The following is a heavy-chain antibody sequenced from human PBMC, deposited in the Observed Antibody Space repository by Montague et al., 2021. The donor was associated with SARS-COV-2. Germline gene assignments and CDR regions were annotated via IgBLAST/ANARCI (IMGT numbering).Heavy chain of an antibody. V-gene: IGHV4-39*07. Sequence: SETLSLTCTLSGGSISSSSYYWGWIRQPPGKGLEWIGSTYYSGSTYYNPSLKSRVTISVDTSKNQFSLKLSSVTAADTAVYYCARVGRRQRVRLCCMDYWGQGTTVTVSS. CDR1: GGSISSSSYY. D-gene: IGHD3-16*01. J-gene: IGHJ6*02. CDR2: TYYSGST. CDR3: ARVGRRQRVRLCCMDY.